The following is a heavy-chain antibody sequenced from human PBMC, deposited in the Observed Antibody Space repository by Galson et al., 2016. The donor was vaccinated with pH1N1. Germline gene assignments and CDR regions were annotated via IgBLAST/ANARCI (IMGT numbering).Heavy chain of an antibody. Sequence: SLRLSCAASEVTVSNNYMSWVRQAPGKGLEWVSCIYSGGDTYYADSVKGRFTVSRDSSKNTVYLQMNSLRAEDTAVYYCARDTGAWGQGTLVTVSS. V-gene: IGHV3-53*01. D-gene: IGHD7-27*01. CDR2: IYSGGDT. CDR3: ARDTGA. J-gene: IGHJ5*02. CDR1: EVTVSNNY.